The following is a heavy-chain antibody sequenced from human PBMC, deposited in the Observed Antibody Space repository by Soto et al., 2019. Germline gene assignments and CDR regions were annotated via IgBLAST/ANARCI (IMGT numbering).Heavy chain of an antibody. D-gene: IGHD3-3*01. CDR2: ISNGSSYI. V-gene: IGHV3-21*01. Sequence: GGSLRLSCAASGFTFSSYSMNWVRQAPGKGLEWVSAISNGSSYIYYADSVKGRFTISRDNSKNTLYLQMNSLRAEDTAVYYCARDLLRFLGFPSYWGQGTLVTVSS. CDR3: ARDLLRFLGFPSY. J-gene: IGHJ4*02. CDR1: GFTFSSYS.